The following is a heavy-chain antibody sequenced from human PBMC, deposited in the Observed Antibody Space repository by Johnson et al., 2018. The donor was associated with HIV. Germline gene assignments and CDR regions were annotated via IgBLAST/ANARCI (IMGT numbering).Heavy chain of an antibody. V-gene: IGHV3-13*01. J-gene: IGHJ3*02. D-gene: IGHD3-10*01. Sequence: VQLVESGGGLVQPGGSLRLSCAASGFTFSVYDMHWVRQVPGKGLEWVSTVGSSGHTYYAASVKGRFTISRDNAKNSLYLQMNSLRAEDTAVYYCTTPGITGVRGVIITREAFDIWGQGTMVTV. CDR3: TTPGITGVRGVIITREAFDI. CDR2: VGSSGHT. CDR1: GFTFSVYD.